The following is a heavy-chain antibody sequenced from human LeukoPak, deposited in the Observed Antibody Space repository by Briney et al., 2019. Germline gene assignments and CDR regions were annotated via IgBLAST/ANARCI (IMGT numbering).Heavy chain of an antibody. CDR3: ARVSEDYDILTGYYFEEQKYYFDY. D-gene: IGHD3-9*01. Sequence: GGSLRLSRAASGFTFSSYWMSWVRQAPGKGLEWVANIKQDGSEKYYVDSVKGRFTISRDNAKNSLYLQMNSLRAEDTAVYYCARVSEDYDILTGYYFEEQKYYFDYWGQGTLVTVSS. J-gene: IGHJ4*02. V-gene: IGHV3-7*03. CDR2: IKQDGSEK. CDR1: GFTFSSYW.